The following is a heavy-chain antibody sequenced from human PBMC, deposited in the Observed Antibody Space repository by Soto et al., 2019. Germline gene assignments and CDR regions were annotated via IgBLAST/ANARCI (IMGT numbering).Heavy chain of an antibody. V-gene: IGHV1-18*01. CDR2: ISAYNGNR. J-gene: IGHJ4*02. CDR3: ARALYRRGTYCAFEN. D-gene: IGHD3-16*01. CDR1: GYTPTNYD. Sequence: QVPLVQSGPEVKKPGASVTVSCKTSGYTPTNYDIGWVRQAPGQGLEWMGWISAYNGNRNSAQKLQGRLTMTTDTSTKTAYMELRSLRSDDTAVYFCARALYRRGTYCAFENRGQGPLVTVSS.